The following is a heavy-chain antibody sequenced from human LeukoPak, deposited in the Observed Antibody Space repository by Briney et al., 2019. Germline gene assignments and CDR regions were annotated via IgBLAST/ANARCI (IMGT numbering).Heavy chain of an antibody. Sequence: ASVKVSCKASGYTFTSYAMHWVRQAPGQRLEWMGWINAGNGNTKYSQKFQGRVTITRDTSASTAYMELSSLRSEDTAVYYCARDIAVAVYYYYYYMDVWGKGTTVTVSS. J-gene: IGHJ6*03. CDR1: GYTFTSYA. CDR3: ARDIAVAVYYYYYYMDV. CDR2: INAGNGNT. V-gene: IGHV1-3*01. D-gene: IGHD6-19*01.